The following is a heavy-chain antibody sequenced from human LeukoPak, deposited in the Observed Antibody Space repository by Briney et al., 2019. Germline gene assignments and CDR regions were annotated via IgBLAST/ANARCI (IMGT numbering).Heavy chain of an antibody. J-gene: IGHJ3*02. D-gene: IGHD2-2*03. CDR1: GGPISSSNW. V-gene: IGHV4-4*02. CDR2: IYHSGST. CDR3: AATPDGFCSSTTCLRDTFNI. Sequence: SETLSLTCAVSGGPISSSNWWSWVRQPPGKGLEWIGEIYHSGSTNYNPSLKSRVTISVDKSKNQFSLKLSSVTAADTAVYYCAATPDGFCSSTTCLRDTFNIWGQGTMVTVSS.